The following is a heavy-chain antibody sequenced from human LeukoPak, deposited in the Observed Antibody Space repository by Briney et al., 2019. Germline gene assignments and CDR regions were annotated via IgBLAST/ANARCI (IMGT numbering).Heavy chain of an antibody. D-gene: IGHD5-12*01. CDR2: IYYSGST. CDR3: ASYSGWFFDY. CDR1: GGSISSYY. J-gene: IGHJ4*02. V-gene: IGHV4-59*01. Sequence: SETLSLTCTVSGGSISSYYWSWIRQPPGKGLEWIGYIYYSGSTNYNPSLKSRVTISVDTSKNQFSLKLSSVTAADTAVYYCASYSGWFFDYWGQGTLVTVSS.